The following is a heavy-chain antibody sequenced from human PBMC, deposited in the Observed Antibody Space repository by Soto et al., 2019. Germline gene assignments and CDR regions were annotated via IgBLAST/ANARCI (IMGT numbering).Heavy chain of an antibody. CDR3: AKDVSSSWFQGNWFDP. D-gene: IGHD6-13*01. Sequence: GGSLRLSCAASGFPFSSYAMSWVRQAPGKGLEWVSAISGSGGSTYYADSVKGRFTISRDNSKNTLYLQMNSLRAEDTAVYYCAKDVSSSWFQGNWFDPWGQGTLVTVSS. CDR1: GFPFSSYA. V-gene: IGHV3-23*01. CDR2: ISGSGGST. J-gene: IGHJ5*02.